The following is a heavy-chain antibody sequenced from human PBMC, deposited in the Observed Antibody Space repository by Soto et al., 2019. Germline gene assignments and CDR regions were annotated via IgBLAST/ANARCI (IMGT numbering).Heavy chain of an antibody. CDR3: ARDRGPYGDYLYYFDY. V-gene: IGHV4-31*03. CDR2: IYYSGST. D-gene: IGHD4-17*01. J-gene: IGHJ4*02. Sequence: SETLSLTCTVSGGSISSGGYYWSWIRQHPGKGLEWIGYIYYSGSTYYNPSLKSRVTISVDTSKNQFSLKLSSVTAADTAVYYCARDRGPYGDYLYYFDYWGQGTLVTFSS. CDR1: GGSISSGGYY.